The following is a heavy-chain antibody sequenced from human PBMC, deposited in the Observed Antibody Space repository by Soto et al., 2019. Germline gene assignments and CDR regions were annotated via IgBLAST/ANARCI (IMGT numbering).Heavy chain of an antibody. CDR2: ISAHNGNT. J-gene: IGHJ2*01. V-gene: IGHV1-18*01. Sequence: QVQLVQSGPEVKRPGASVKVSCKPSGYTFTSYGISWVRQAPGQGLGWMGWISAHNGNTNYAQKVQGRVTMTTDTSTSTAYMELTSLRSDDTAVYYCARSWYSTTRYFDFWGRGTLVTVSS. D-gene: IGHD1-26*01. CDR1: GYTFTSYG. CDR3: ARSWYSTTRYFDF.